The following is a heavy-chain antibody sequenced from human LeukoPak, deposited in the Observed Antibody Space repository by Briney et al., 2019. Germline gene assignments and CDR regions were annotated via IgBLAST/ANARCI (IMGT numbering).Heavy chain of an antibody. D-gene: IGHD1-26*01. CDR2: ISFDGSNK. V-gene: IGHV3-30-3*01. Sequence: GGSLRLSCAVSGFTFSGYTMHWVRQAPAKGLEWVAVISFDGSNKYYGDSVKGRFTISRDNSKNTLYLQMNSLRPDDTAIYYCARDTLWEWGQGTLVTVSS. CDR3: ARDTLWE. J-gene: IGHJ4*02. CDR1: GFTFSGYT.